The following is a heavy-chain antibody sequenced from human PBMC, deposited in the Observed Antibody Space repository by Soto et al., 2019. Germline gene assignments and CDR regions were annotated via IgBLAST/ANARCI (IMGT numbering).Heavy chain of an antibody. D-gene: IGHD2-15*01. CDR1: GGSISSYY. CDR3: ARVVVAAPYYYYGMDV. CDR2: IYYSGST. J-gene: IGHJ6*02. V-gene: IGHV4-59*01. Sequence: QVQLQESGPGLVKPSETLSLTCTVSGGSISSYYWSWIRQPPGKGLEWIGYIYYSGSTNYNPSLKSRVTISVDTSKNQFSLNLSSVTAADTAVYYCARVVVAAPYYYYGMDVWGQGTTVTVSS.